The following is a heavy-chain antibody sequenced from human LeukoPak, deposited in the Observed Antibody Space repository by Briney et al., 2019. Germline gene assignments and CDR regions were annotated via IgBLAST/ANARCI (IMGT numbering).Heavy chain of an antibody. D-gene: IGHD3-10*01. CDR1: GDSISSGHYY. V-gene: IGHV4-31*03. J-gene: IGHJ4*02. Sequence: PSETLSLTCTVSGDSISSGHYYWSWIRQHPGKGLEWIGYIYYSGNTYYNPSLKSRVIISLATSKNQFSLKLTSVTAADTAVYYCARAEITMVRGVTYYFDYWGQGTLSPSPQ. CDR3: ARAEITMVRGVTYYFDY. CDR2: IYYSGNT.